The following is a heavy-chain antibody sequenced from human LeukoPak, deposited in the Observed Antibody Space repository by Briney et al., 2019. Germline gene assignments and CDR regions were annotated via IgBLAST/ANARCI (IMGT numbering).Heavy chain of an antibody. D-gene: IGHD5-24*01. CDR1: GYSFTSYW. Sequence: GESLKISCKGSGYSFTSYWIGWVRQMPGKGLEWMGILYPGDSDTRYSPSFQGQVTISVDKSISTAYLQWSGLKASDTAMYYCARHETVTRGEWFDPWGQGTLVTVSS. J-gene: IGHJ5*02. CDR2: LYPGDSDT. V-gene: IGHV5-51*01. CDR3: ARHETVTRGEWFDP.